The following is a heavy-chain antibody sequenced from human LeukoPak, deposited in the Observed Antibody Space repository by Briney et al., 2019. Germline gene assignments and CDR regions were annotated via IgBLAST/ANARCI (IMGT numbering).Heavy chain of an antibody. D-gene: IGHD3-22*01. CDR1: GFTFSSYA. V-gene: IGHV3-30-3*01. J-gene: IGHJ5*02. CDR3: ARGNYDSSGYNNWFDP. Sequence: GGSLRLSCAASGFTFSSYAMHWVRQAPGKGLEWVAVISYDGSNKYYADSVKGRFTISRDNSKNTLYLQMNSLRAEDTAVYYCARGNYDSSGYNNWFDPWGQGTLVTVSS. CDR2: ISYDGSNK.